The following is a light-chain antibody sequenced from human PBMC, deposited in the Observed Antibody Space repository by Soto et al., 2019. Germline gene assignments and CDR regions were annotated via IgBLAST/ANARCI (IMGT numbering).Light chain of an antibody. CDR1: QGISSY. CDR2: AAS. Sequence: DIQLTQSPSFLSASVGDRVTITCRASQGISSYLAWYQQKPGKAPKLLIYAASTLQSGVPSRFSGRGSGTEFTLTISSLQPEDFATYYCQQLNSYLAYTFGQGTKLEIK. CDR3: QQLNSYLAYT. J-gene: IGKJ2*01. V-gene: IGKV1-9*01.